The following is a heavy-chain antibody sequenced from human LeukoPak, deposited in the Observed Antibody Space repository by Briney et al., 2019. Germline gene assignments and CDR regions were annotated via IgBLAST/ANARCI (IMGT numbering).Heavy chain of an antibody. CDR1: GGSISSYH. J-gene: IGHJ5*01. Sequence: SETLSPTCTVSGGSISSYHWSWIRQPPGKGLEWIGYIYSSGITKYNPSLKSRVTISVDTSRNQFSLKLSSVTAADTAVYYCARVGYGDPDSWGQGTLVTVSS. CDR3: ARVGYGDPDS. CDR2: IYSSGIT. V-gene: IGHV4-59*01. D-gene: IGHD4-17*01.